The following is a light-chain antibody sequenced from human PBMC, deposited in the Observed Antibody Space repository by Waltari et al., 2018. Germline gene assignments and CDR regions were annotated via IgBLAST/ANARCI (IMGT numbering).Light chain of an antibody. J-gene: IGKJ1*01. CDR3: QQSYRTPGT. CDR2: AAS. V-gene: IGKV1-39*01. CDR1: QSISTY. Sequence: DIQMTQSPPPLSASVGDRVTITCRASQSISTYLNWYHPKQGKAPTALIFAASSLQSGVPSRFSGSGSGTDFTLTISSLQPGDFATYFCQQSYRTPGTFGQGTKVEIK.